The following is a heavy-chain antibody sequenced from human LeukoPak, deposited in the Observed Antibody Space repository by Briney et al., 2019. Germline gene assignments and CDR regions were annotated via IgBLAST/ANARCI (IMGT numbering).Heavy chain of an antibody. J-gene: IGHJ5*02. D-gene: IGHD6-6*01. CDR2: ISGSGGST. V-gene: IGHV3-23*01. CDR3: AKDQSSARPLNWFDP. CDR1: GFTFSSYS. Sequence: PGGSLRLSCAASGFTFSSYSMTWVRQAPGKGLEWVSAISGSGGSTYYADSVKGRFTISRDNSKNTLYLQMNSLRAEDTAVYYCAKDQSSARPLNWFDPWGQGTLVTVSS.